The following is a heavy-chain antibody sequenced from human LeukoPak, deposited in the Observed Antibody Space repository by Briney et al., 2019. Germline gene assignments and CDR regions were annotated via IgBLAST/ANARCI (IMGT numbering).Heavy chain of an antibody. CDR2: IYYSGST. V-gene: IGHV4-59*08. CDR3: ARVHYGDPHFDY. D-gene: IGHD4-17*01. CDR1: GGSISSYY. J-gene: IGHJ4*02. Sequence: PSETLSLTCTVSGGSISSYYWSWIRQPPGKGLEWIGYIYYSGSTNYNPSLKSRVTISVDTSKNQFSLKLSSVTAADTAVYYCARVHYGDPHFDYWGQGTLVTVSS.